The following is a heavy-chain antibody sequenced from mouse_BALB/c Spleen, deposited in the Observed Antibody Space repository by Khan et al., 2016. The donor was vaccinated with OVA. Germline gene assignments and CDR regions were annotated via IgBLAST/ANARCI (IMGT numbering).Heavy chain of an antibody. CDR3: ARWGGSSYDAMDY. D-gene: IGHD1-1*01. CDR2: IYPGTGSS. Sequence: VELVESGAELVRPGASVKLSCKTSGYIFTSYWIHWVKQRSGQGLEWIARIYPGTGSSYYNENFKGKATLTADKSSSTAYLQLSSLKSEDSAIYFCARWGGSSYDAMDYWGQGTSVTVSS. CDR1: GYIFTSYW. J-gene: IGHJ4*01. V-gene: IGHV1S132*01.